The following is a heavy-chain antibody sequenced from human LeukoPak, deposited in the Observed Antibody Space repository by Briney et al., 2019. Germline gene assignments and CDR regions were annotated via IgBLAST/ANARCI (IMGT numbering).Heavy chain of an antibody. Sequence: PSETLSLTCTVSGGSISSYYWSWIRQPPGKGLEWIGYIYYSGSTNYNPSLKSRVTISVDTSKNQFSLKLRSVTAEDTAVYYCATTGATSPSSASWFNIEYWGQGTLVPVSS. CDR1: GGSISSYY. CDR3: ATTGATSPSSASWFNIEY. J-gene: IGHJ4*02. D-gene: IGHD6-13*01. V-gene: IGHV4-59*08. CDR2: IYYSGST.